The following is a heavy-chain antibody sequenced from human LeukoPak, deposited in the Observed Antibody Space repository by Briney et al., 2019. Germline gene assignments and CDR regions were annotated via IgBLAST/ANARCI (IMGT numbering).Heavy chain of an antibody. CDR2: IYYSGTT. V-gene: IGHV4-39*01. D-gene: IGHD5-12*01. CDR3: ARSVDSSDY. Sequence: ASETLSLTCSVSGGSISRSSYYWGWIRQPPGKGLQWIGSIYYSGTTYYSPSLKSRVTISVDTSKNQFSPKLSSVTAADTAVYYCARSVDSSDYWGQGTLVTVSS. CDR1: GGSISRSSYY. J-gene: IGHJ4*02.